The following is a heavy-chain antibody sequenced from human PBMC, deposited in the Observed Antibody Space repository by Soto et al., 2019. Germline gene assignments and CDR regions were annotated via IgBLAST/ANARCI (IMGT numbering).Heavy chain of an antibody. CDR2: ISYDGSNK. D-gene: IGHD2-15*01. V-gene: IGHV3-30*18. Sequence: QVQLVESGGGVVQPGRSLRLSCAASGFTFSSYGMHWVRQAPGKGLEWVAVISYDGSNKYYVDSVKGRFTISRDTSKNTVYLQMNSLRAEDTAVYYCAKETYSGPLDYWGQGTLVSVSS. CDR1: GFTFSSYG. J-gene: IGHJ4*02. CDR3: AKETYSGPLDY.